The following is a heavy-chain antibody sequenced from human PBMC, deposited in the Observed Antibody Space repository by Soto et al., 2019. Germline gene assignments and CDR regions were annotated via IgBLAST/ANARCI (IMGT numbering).Heavy chain of an antibody. Sequence: QVQLVESGGGVVQPGRSLRLSCAASGFTFSSYAMHWVRQAPGKGLEWVAVISYDGSNKYYADSVKGRFTISRDNSKNTLYLQMNSLRAEDTAVYYCARCSSTSWDGDFDYWGQGTLVTVSS. CDR1: GFTFSSYA. V-gene: IGHV3-30-3*01. CDR2: ISYDGSNK. D-gene: IGHD2-2*01. CDR3: ARCSSTSWDGDFDY. J-gene: IGHJ4*02.